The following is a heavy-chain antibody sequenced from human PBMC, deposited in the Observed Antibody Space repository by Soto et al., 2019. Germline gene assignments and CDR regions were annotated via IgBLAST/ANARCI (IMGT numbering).Heavy chain of an antibody. J-gene: IGHJ5*02. CDR3: ARRRSLVYDRPRFEP. V-gene: IGHV4-61*01. CDR2: MYYSGST. CDR1: VGCVSSGSYY. D-gene: IGHD3-3*01. Sequence: ETLCLNCTVSVGCVSSGSYYWTWIRQPPGKGLECIGHMYYSGSTKYNPSLKSRVTISVDASKNQFSLKLSSVTAADTAVYYCARRRSLVYDRPRFEPWGQGTLFTVTS.